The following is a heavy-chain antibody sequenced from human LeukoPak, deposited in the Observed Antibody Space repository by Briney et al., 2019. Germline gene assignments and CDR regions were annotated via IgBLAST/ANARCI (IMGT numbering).Heavy chain of an antibody. Sequence: GGSLRLSCAASGLTFDLYAMSWVRQAPGKGLEWVSSVSSSADSAYYADSVKGRFTIPRENSNSTLFLQMSSLRAEDTAMYYCAKNPLYDSSGYFFPTFDSWGQGTLVAVSS. V-gene: IGHV3-23*01. D-gene: IGHD3-22*01. J-gene: IGHJ5*01. CDR1: GLTFDLYA. CDR3: AKNPLYDSSGYFFPTFDS. CDR2: VSSSADSA.